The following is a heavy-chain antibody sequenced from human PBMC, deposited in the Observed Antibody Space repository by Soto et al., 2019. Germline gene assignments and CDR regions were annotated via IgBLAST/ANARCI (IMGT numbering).Heavy chain of an antibody. V-gene: IGHV4-34*01. D-gene: IGHD3-10*01. J-gene: IGHJ4*02. CDR1: GGSFSGYY. CDR3: ARVYYYGSGSEDDY. Sequence: QVQLQQWGAGLLKPSETLSLTCAVYGGSFSGYYWSWIRQPPGKGLEWIGEINHSGSTNYNPSLKSRVTTSVDTSKNQFSLKLSSVTAADTAVYYWARVYYYGSGSEDDYWGQGTLVTVSS. CDR2: INHSGST.